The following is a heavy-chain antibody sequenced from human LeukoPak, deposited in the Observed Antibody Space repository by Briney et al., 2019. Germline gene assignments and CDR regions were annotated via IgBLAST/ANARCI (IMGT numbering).Heavy chain of an antibody. D-gene: IGHD1-26*01. V-gene: IGHV3-23*01. Sequence: TGGSLRLSCAVSGFTFSTYAMSWVRQAPEKGLEWVSVIRDGGGSTYYADSVKGRFTISRDNSKNTLYLQMNSLRAEDTVVYYCAKRITVGVTGYYFDYWGQGTLVTVSS. CDR3: AKRITVGVTGYYFDY. CDR2: IRDGGGST. CDR1: GFTFSTYA. J-gene: IGHJ4*02.